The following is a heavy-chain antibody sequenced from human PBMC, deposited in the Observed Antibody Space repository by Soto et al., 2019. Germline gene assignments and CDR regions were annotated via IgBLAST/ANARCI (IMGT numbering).Heavy chain of an antibody. V-gene: IGHV3-33*01. CDR2: IWYDGSNK. J-gene: IGHJ6*02. CDR3: ARDHAGAYYYYGMDV. D-gene: IGHD4-17*01. CDR1: GFTFSSYG. Sequence: PGGSLRLSCAASGFTFSSYGMHWVRQAPGKGLEWVAVIWYDGSNKYYADSVKGRFTISRDNSKNTLYLRMNSLRAEDTAVYYCARDHAGAYYYYGMDVWGQGTTVTVSS.